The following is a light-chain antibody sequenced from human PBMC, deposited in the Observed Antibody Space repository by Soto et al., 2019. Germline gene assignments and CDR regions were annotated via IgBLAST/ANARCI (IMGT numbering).Light chain of an antibody. V-gene: IGLV2-23*01. CDR3: CSYVGASTYV. J-gene: IGLJ1*01. CDR2: EDT. CDR1: TSFVGSYNF. Sequence: QSALTQPASVSGYPGQSITISCTGTTSFVGSYNFVSWYQQLPGKAPQVLIYEDTKRPSGVSNRFSGSIPGSTASLTISGLQAEDEADYHCCSYVGASTYVFGTGTKLTVL.